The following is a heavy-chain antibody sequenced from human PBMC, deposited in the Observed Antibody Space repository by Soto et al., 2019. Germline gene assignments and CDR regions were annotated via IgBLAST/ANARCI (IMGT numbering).Heavy chain of an antibody. J-gene: IGHJ2*01. V-gene: IGHV3-23*01. D-gene: IGHD3-10*01. Sequence: GKGLEWVSAISGSGGSTYYADSVKGRFTISRDNSKNTLYRQMHSLRAEDTAVSYLFIKAEEGIRVLCKVSAFLLNRSSDL. CDR3: FIKAEEGIRVLCKVSAFLLNRSSDL. CDR2: ISGSGGST.